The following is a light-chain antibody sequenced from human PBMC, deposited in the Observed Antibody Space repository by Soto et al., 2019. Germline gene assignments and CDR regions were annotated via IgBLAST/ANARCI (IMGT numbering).Light chain of an antibody. Sequence: DIQMIQSPSTLSASVGDRVTITCRAGQSISSWLAWYEQKPGKAPKLLIYKASSLESGVPSRFSGSGSGTEFTLTISSLQPDDFATYYCQQYNSNSRTFGQGTKV. J-gene: IGKJ1*01. CDR2: KAS. CDR1: QSISSW. CDR3: QQYNSNSRT. V-gene: IGKV1-5*03.